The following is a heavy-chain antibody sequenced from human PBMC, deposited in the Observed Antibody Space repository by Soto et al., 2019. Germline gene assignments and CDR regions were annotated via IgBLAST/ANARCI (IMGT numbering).Heavy chain of an antibody. D-gene: IGHD3-3*01. J-gene: IGHJ5*02. V-gene: IGHV4-30-2*01. CDR3: SIALSIFGVAPNWFDP. CDR2: ISHSGST. CDR1: GGSITSGGYS. Sequence: SATLSLTRAVSGGSITSGGYSWTWIRKPPGKGLEGIGYISHSGSTYYNPSLKSRVTMSEDMSRNQFSLHLASVTAADTAVYYCSIALSIFGVAPNWFDPRCQGPLVT.